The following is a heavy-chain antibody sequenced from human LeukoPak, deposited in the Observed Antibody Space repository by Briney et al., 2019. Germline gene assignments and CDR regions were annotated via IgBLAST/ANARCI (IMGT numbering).Heavy chain of an antibody. CDR1: GFTFSSYS. D-gene: IGHD5-24*01. V-gene: IGHV3-21*01. Sequence: GGSLRLSCAASGFTFSSYSMNWVRQAPGKGLEWVSSISSSSSYIYYADSVKGRFTISRDNAKNSLYLQMKSLRAEDTAAYYCARDDSGDGYNWGQGTLVTVSS. CDR2: ISSSSSYI. J-gene: IGHJ4*02. CDR3: ARDDSGDGYN.